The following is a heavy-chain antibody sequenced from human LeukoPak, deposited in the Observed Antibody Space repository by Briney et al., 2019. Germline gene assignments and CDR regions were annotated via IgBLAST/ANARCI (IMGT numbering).Heavy chain of an antibody. CDR3: ARNIPIAVAGTIGWFDP. V-gene: IGHV3-30-3*01. J-gene: IGHJ5*02. CDR2: ISYDGSNK. CDR1: GFTFSSYA. Sequence: GGSLRLSCAASGFTFSSYAMDWVRQAPGKGLEWVAVISYDGSNKYYADSVKGRFTISRDNSKNTLNLQMNSLRAEDTAVYYCARNIPIAVAGTIGWFDPWGQGTLVTVSS. D-gene: IGHD6-19*01.